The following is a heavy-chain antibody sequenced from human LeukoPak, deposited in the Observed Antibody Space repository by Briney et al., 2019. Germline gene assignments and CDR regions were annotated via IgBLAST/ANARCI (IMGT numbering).Heavy chain of an antibody. V-gene: IGHV3-30-3*02. D-gene: IGHD1-1*01. CDR3: AKKQQAGTGWNYMDV. CDR2: ISYDGSNK. J-gene: IGHJ6*03. CDR1: GFTFSSYA. Sequence: PGGSLRLSCAASGFTFSSYAMHWVRQAPGKGLEWVAVISYDGSNKYYADSVKGRFTISRDNSKNTLYLQMNSLRAEDTAVYYCAKKQQAGTGWNYMDVWGTGTTVTVSS.